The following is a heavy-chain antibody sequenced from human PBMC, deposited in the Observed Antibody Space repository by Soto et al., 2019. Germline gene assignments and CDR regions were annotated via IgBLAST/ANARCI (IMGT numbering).Heavy chain of an antibody. CDR1: GGSVSRGSHY. CDR3: AKEDFSH. CDR2: IYSSGST. D-gene: IGHD3-3*01. J-gene: IGHJ4*02. Sequence: PSETLSLTCDVSGGSVSRGSHYWTWIRQPPGKGLEWIGYIYSSGSTNYNPSLESRVTISVDNSKNTVFLQMNSLRVDDTAVYYCAKEDFSHWGQGALVTVSS. V-gene: IGHV4-61*01.